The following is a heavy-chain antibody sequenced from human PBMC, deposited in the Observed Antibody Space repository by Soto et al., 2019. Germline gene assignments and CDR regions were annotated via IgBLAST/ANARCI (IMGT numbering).Heavy chain of an antibody. D-gene: IGHD3-22*01. V-gene: IGHV2-5*02. CDR3: ARDSTGYYGFDY. J-gene: IGHJ4*02. CDR1: GFSLSTTKVA. CDR2: IYWDDDK. Sequence: SGPTLVNPTQTLTLTCTFSGFSLSTTKVAVGWIRQPPGKALEWLALIYWDDDKRYSPSLKSRLTITKDTSKNQVVLTMTNMDPVDTATYYCARDSTGYYGFDYWGQGALVTVSS.